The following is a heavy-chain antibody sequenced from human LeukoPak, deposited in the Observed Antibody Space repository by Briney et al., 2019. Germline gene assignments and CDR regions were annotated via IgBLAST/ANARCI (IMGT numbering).Heavy chain of an antibody. D-gene: IGHD3-3*01. CDR2: LDGENDQK. Sequence: ASVKVSCKVSGYTVTEISMHWVRQCPGKGLEWMGGLDGENDQKVYAQQFQDRVTMSEDTSTDTAYMELSNLQSEDTAVYFCADFYTTSGFFYWGQGTLVTVSS. CDR3: ADFYTTSGFFY. V-gene: IGHV1-24*01. CDR1: GYTVTEIS. J-gene: IGHJ4*02.